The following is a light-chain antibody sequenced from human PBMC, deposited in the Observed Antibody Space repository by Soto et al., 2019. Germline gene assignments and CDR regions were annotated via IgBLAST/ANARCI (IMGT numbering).Light chain of an antibody. Sequence: EIVLTQSPATLSLSPGERATLSCRASQSVSTYLAWYQQRPGQAPRLLIYDASYRATDIPPRFSGSGSVTDFTRTISSLGPQEFAGYYCQQRRSWPSTITFGQGTRLEIK. V-gene: IGKV3-11*01. CDR3: QQRRSWPSTIT. CDR1: QSVSTY. CDR2: DAS. J-gene: IGKJ5*01.